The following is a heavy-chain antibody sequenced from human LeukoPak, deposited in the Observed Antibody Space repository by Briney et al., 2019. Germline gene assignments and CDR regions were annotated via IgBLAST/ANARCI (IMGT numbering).Heavy chain of an antibody. CDR2: ISGSGGST. V-gene: IGHV3-23*01. Sequence: GGSLRLSCAASGFTFSSYAMSWVRQAPGKGLEWVSAISGSGGSTYYADSVKGRFTISRDNSKNTLCLQMNSLRAEDTAVYYCAKGSVSYYDSSGYYYYYYYYYMDVWGKGTTVTVSS. D-gene: IGHD3-22*01. CDR3: AKGSVSYYDSSGYYYYYYYYYMDV. J-gene: IGHJ6*03. CDR1: GFTFSSYA.